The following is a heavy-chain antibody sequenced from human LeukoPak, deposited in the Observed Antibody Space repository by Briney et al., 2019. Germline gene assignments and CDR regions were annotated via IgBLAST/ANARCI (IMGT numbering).Heavy chain of an antibody. Sequence: SETLSLTCTVSGGSISSGGYYWSWIRQPPGKGLEWIGYIYHSGSTYYNPSLKSRVTISVDTSKNQFSLKLSSVTAADTAVYYCARGRSIAAAAESWGQGTLVTVSS. CDR1: GGSISSGGYY. J-gene: IGHJ4*02. CDR2: IYHSGST. D-gene: IGHD6-13*01. CDR3: ARGRSIAAAAES. V-gene: IGHV4-30-2*01.